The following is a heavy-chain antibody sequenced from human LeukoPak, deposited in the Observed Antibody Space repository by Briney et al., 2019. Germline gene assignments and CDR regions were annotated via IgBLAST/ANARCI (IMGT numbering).Heavy chain of an antibody. D-gene: IGHD3-22*01. Sequence: SVKVSCKASGGTFSSYAISWVRQAPGQGLEWMGRIIPILGIANYAQKFQGRVTITADKSTSTAYMELSSLRSEDTAVYYCARTAAIVVVSNYYYYGMDVWGQGTTVTISS. CDR1: GGTFSSYA. CDR2: IIPILGIA. CDR3: ARTAAIVVVSNYYYYGMDV. J-gene: IGHJ6*02. V-gene: IGHV1-69*04.